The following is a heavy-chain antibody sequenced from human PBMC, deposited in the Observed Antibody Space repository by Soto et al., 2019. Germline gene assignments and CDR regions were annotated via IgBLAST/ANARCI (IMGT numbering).Heavy chain of an antibody. CDR1: GFTLSSCG. CDR2: ISASGGTT. V-gene: IGHV3-23*01. J-gene: IGHJ6*02. CDR3: AKPTGFYYYYAMDV. Sequence: EVQLLESGGGLVQPGGSLRLSCATSGFTLSSCGMIWVRQAPGKGLEWVSGISASGGTTYYADSVKGRFTISRDNSKNALWLQMNSLRAEDTAVYYCAKPTGFYYYYAMDVWGQGTTVTVSS.